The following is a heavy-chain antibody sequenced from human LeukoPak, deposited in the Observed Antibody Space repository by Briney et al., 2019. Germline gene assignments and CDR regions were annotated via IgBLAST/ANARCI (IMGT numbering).Heavy chain of an antibody. Sequence: GGSLRLSCAASGFTFSSYWMSWVRQAPGKGLEWVSAISGSGGSTYYADSVKGRFTISRDNSKNTLYLQMNSLRAEDTAVYYCAKESARILGYCSGGSCYVDYWGQGTLVTVSS. CDR3: AKESARILGYCSGGSCYVDY. CDR2: ISGSGGST. J-gene: IGHJ4*02. CDR1: GFTFSSYW. V-gene: IGHV3-23*01. D-gene: IGHD2-15*01.